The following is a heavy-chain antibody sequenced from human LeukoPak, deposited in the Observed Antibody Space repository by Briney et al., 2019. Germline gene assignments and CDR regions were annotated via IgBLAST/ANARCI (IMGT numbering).Heavy chain of an antibody. D-gene: IGHD3-10*01. CDR1: GGSISYYY. CDR3: ARVQAGTYSYGMDV. Sequence: SETLSLTCSVSGGSISYYYWSWIRQPPGKALEWIGYIYYSGSTNYNPSLESRVTISVDTSKNQFSLRLSSVTAADTAVYYCARVQAGTYSYGMDVWGQGTTVTVSS. CDR2: IYYSGST. J-gene: IGHJ6*02. V-gene: IGHV4-59*01.